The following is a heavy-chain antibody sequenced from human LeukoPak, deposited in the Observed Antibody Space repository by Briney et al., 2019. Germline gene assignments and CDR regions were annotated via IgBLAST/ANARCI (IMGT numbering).Heavy chain of an antibody. CDR2: ISGSGSST. CDR3: ARDPYSGSYGNYYYYFMDV. CDR1: GFTFSSYG. J-gene: IGHJ6*03. D-gene: IGHD1-26*01. Sequence: GGSLRLSCAASGFTFSSYGMSWVRQAPGKGLEWVSGISGSGSSTYYPDSVKGRFTISRDNSKNTLYLQMNSLRAEDTAVYYCARDPYSGSYGNYYYYFMDVWGKGTTVTISS. V-gene: IGHV3-23*01.